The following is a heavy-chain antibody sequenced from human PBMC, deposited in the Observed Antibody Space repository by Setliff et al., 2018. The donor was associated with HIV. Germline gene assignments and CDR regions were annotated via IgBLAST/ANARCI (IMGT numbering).Heavy chain of an antibody. Sequence: SETLSLTCTVSGGYISNYYWHWIRQPHGQGLEWSGYIYPIWRPDFPSGNTVYNPSFRSRVTLSLDTSKNQFSLKLTSVTAADAAVYYCSRGRRSTSSYYYFYYMDVWGKGTTVTVSS. CDR1: GGYISNYY. CDR3: SRGRRSTSSYYYFYYMDV. J-gene: IGHJ6*03. CDR2: IYPIWRPDFPSGNT. D-gene: IGHD2-2*01. V-gene: IGHV4-4*08.